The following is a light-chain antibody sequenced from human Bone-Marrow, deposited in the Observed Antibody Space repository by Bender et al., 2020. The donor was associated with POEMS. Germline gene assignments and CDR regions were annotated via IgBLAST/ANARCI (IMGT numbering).Light chain of an antibody. Sequence: QSALPQPPSASGSPGQSVTISCTGTSSDIGSHNFVSWHQQHPGEAPKLKIYEVSKRPSGVPDRFSGSKSGNTASLTVSGLQPEDEADYYCSSYAGSNNYVFGTGTKVTVL. J-gene: IGLJ1*01. CDR2: EVS. CDR3: SSYAGSNNYV. V-gene: IGLV2-8*01. CDR1: SSDIGSHNF.